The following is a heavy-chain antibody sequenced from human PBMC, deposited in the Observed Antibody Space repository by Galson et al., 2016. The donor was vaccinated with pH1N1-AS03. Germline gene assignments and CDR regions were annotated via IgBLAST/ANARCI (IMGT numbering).Heavy chain of an antibody. D-gene: IGHD3-22*01. CDR2: IFHSGST. Sequence: TLSLTCAVSGGSISSVGYSWSWIRQLPGKGLEWIGYIFHSGSTYYTPSLKSRVSISLDTSKNHFSLTLSSVTAADTAVYYCAKNLATNYYDGRDYSDAFDVWGPGTTVTVSS. V-gene: IGHV4-30-4*07. J-gene: IGHJ3*01. CDR3: AKNLATNYYDGRDYSDAFDV. CDR1: GGSISSVGYS.